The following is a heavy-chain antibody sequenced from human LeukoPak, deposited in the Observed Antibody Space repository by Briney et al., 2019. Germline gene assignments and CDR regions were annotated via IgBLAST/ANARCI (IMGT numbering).Heavy chain of an antibody. Sequence: GGSLRLSCAASGFTLSSSAMSWVRQAPGKGLEWVSCISGSAGSTYYADSVKGRFIISRDNAKNSLYLQMDSLRAEDTAMYYCASLKLRFLEWLFDSWGQGTLVAVSS. CDR3: ASLKLRFLEWLFDS. CDR2: ISGSAGST. D-gene: IGHD3-3*01. V-gene: IGHV3-23*01. CDR1: GFTLSSSA. J-gene: IGHJ4*02.